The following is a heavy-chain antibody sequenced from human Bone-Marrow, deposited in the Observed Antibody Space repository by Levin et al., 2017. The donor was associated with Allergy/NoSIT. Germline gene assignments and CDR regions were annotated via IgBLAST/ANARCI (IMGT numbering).Heavy chain of an antibody. CDR1: GFTFNDYP. V-gene: IGHV3-43*01. D-gene: IGHD6-19*01. CDR2: ISWDASTT. J-gene: IGHJ4*02. Sequence: ASVKVSCEASGFTFNDYPMHWVRHAPQRGLEWVSLISWDASTTYYADSVRGRFTISRDNSKNALYLQMNSLTTEDTALYYCAKDLSPRIAVTGNIEYWGEGTLVTVTS. CDR3: AKDLSPRIAVTGNIEY.